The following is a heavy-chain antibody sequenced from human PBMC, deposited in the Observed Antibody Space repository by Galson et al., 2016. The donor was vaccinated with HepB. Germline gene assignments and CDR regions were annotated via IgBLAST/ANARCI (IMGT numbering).Heavy chain of an antibody. CDR1: GFTFSSYS. CDR3: EAVSSSSGEDLYY. J-gene: IGHJ4*02. V-gene: IGHV3-21*01. CDR2: ISSSSSYI. D-gene: IGHD6-6*01. Sequence: SLRLSCAASGFTFSSYSMHWVRQAPGKGLEWVSSISSSSSYIYYADSVQGRFTISRDNAKNSLYLQMNSLRAEDTAVYYCEAVSSSSGEDLYYWGQGTLVTVSS.